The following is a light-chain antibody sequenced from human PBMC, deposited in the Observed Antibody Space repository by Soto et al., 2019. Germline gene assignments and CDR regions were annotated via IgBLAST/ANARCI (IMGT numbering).Light chain of an antibody. CDR3: SSYTITNSLL. Sequence: QSVLTQPASVSGSPGQSITISCTGTSSDVGGYNYVSWYQQHPGKAPKVMIYDVSNRPSGVSNRFSGSKSGNTASLTISGLQAEDEADYYCSSYTITNSLLFGGGTKLTVL. CDR1: SSDVGGYNY. V-gene: IGLV2-14*01. J-gene: IGLJ2*01. CDR2: DVS.